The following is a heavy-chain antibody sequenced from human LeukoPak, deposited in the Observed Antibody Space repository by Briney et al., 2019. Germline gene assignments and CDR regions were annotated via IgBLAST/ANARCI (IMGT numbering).Heavy chain of an antibody. CDR3: ARGIKGGALYYYGMDV. V-gene: IGHV3-30-3*01. Sequence: GRSLRLSCAASGFTFSIYAMHWVRQAPGKGLEWVAVISYDGSNKYYADSVKGRFTISRDNSKNTLYLQMNSLRAEDTAVYYCARGIKGGALYYYGMDVWGQGTTVTVSS. J-gene: IGHJ6*02. D-gene: IGHD1-14*01. CDR1: GFTFSIYA. CDR2: ISYDGSNK.